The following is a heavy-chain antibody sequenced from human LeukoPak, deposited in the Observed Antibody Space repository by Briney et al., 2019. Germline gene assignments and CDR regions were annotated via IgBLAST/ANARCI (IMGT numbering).Heavy chain of an antibody. CDR2: IYSGGST. D-gene: IGHD3-22*01. CDR1: GFTVSSNY. CDR3: ATAGDYYDSSGYYL. J-gene: IGHJ5*02. Sequence: GGSLRLSCAASGFTVSSNYMSWVRQAPGKGLEWVSVIYSGGSTYYADSVKGRFTISRDNAKNSLYLQMNSLRAEDTAVYYCATAGDYYDSSGYYLWGQGTLVTVSS. V-gene: IGHV3-53*01.